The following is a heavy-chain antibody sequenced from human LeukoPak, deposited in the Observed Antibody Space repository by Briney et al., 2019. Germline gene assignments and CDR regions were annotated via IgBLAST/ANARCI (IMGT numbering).Heavy chain of an antibody. Sequence: GGSLRLSCAASGFTFDDYAMHWARQLPGKGLVWVSRISPTGSTTSYADSVKGRFTVSRDNAKNTLYLQVNNLRAEDTAVYYCARGPNSNWSGLDFWGQGTLLTVSS. J-gene: IGHJ4*02. D-gene: IGHD6-6*01. CDR3: ARGPNSNWSGLDF. V-gene: IGHV3-74*01. CDR1: GFTFDDYA. CDR2: ISPTGSTT.